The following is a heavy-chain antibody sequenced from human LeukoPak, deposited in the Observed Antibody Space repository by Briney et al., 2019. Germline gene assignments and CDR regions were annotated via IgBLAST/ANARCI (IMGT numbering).Heavy chain of an antibody. CDR1: GGSIIDVNSC. D-gene: IGHD3-16*01. Sequence: PSETLSLTCTVSGGSIIDVNSCWTWIRQPPGKGLEWIASVFHNGATYYIPTLRSRLTISVDSSNNQFTLRLSSVTAADSAVYFCARRGFGYSVDVWGQGTMVTVSS. V-gene: IGHV4-39*01. J-gene: IGHJ6*02. CDR3: ARRGFGYSVDV. CDR2: VFHNGAT.